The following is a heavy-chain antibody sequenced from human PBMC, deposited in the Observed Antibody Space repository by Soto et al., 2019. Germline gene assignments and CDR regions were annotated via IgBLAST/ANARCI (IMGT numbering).Heavy chain of an antibody. J-gene: IGHJ5*02. CDR2: IYYSGTT. D-gene: IGHD1-26*01. Sequence: SETLSLTFGVSGYSVSSRNWWGWIRQPPGKGLEWIGYIYYSGTTYYNPSLKSRVTMSVDTSKNQFSLKLTSVTAVDTAVYYCARCLFSYGARFDPWGQG. V-gene: IGHV4-28*01. CDR1: GYSVSSRNW. CDR3: ARCLFSYGARFDP.